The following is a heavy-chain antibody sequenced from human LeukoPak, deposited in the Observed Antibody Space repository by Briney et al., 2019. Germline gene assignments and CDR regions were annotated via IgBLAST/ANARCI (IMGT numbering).Heavy chain of an antibody. CDR2: INWNGGST. J-gene: IGHJ4*02. D-gene: IGHD5-18*01. CDR3: AKDLLKKNSYGYDY. Sequence: PGGSLRLSCAASGFTFDDYGMSWVRQAPGKGLEWVSGINWNGGSTGYADSVKGRFTISRDNSKNTLYLQMNSLRAEDTAVYYCAKDLLKKNSYGYDYWGQGTLVTVSS. V-gene: IGHV3-20*04. CDR1: GFTFDDYG.